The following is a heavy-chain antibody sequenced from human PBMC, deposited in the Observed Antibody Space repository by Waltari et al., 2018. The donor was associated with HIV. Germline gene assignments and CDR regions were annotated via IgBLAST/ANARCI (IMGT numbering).Heavy chain of an antibody. J-gene: IGHJ2*01. CDR1: GGSVSSSSYF. CDR2: SYYTGRA. Sequence: QLQLQESGPGLVKPSETLSLTCPVSGGSVSSSSYFWGWIRQPPGKGLEWIGRSYYTGRAYHNPSLKHRVTISVYTSENQFSLRVTSVTAADTAVYYCARHTLRVGAAYWNFDLWGRGTLVTVSS. CDR3: ARHTLRVGAAYWNFDL. V-gene: IGHV4-39*01. D-gene: IGHD1-26*01.